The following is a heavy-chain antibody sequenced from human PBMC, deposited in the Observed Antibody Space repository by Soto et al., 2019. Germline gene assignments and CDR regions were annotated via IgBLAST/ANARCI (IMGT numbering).Heavy chain of an antibody. CDR1: GFSFSINGVA. CDR3: AHKRDVSRGFKS. V-gene: IGHV2-5*02. Sequence: SGPTLVNPTQTLTLTCTFSGFSFSINGVAAGWIRQPPGQALEWLALIYWDDDQRYNPSLKNRLTITKDTSRNQVVLTMTNMDPVDTATYYCAHKRDVSRGFKSWGQGTLVTVSS. CDR2: IYWDDDQ. J-gene: IGHJ5*01.